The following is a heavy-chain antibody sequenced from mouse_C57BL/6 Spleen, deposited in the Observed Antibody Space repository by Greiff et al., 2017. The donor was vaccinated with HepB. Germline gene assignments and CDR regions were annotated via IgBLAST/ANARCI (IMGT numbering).Heavy chain of an antibody. CDR2: IDRSDSST. CDR3: ARWGTNSYGSSLDY. J-gene: IGHJ4*01. V-gene: IGHV1-69*01. D-gene: IGHD1-1*01. Sequence: QVQLQQPGAELVMPGPSVKLSCKASGYTFTSYWMHWVKQRPGQGLEWIGEIDRSDSSTNYKQKFKGMSTLTVDKSSTTAYMQLSSLTSEDSAAYYCARWGTNSYGSSLDYWGQGTSVTVSS. CDR1: GYTFTSYW.